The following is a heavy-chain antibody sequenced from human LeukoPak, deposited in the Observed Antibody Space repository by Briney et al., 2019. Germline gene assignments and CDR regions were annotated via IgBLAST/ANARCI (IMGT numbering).Heavy chain of an antibody. D-gene: IGHD3-22*01. CDR1: GYSFTSYW. CDR2: IYPGDSDT. CDR3: ARPAGGYSRPDAFDI. V-gene: IGHV5-51*01. J-gene: IGHJ3*02. Sequence: AGESLKISCKGSGYSFTSYWIGWVRQMPGKGLEGMGIIYPGDSDTRYSPSFQGQVTISADKSISTAYLQWSSLKASDTAMDYCARPAGGYSRPDAFDIWGQGTMVTVSS.